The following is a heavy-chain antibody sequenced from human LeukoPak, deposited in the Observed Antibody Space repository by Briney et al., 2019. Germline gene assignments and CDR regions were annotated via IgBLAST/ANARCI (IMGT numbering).Heavy chain of an antibody. D-gene: IGHD3-16*01. CDR1: GFTFSSYS. CDR2: ISSSSSTI. CDR3: AREGGY. Sequence: GGSLRLSCAASGFTFSSYSMNWVRQAPGKGLEWVSYISSSSSTIYYADSMKGRFTISRDNTKNSLYLQMNSLRAEDTAVYYCAREGGYWGQGTLVTVSS. V-gene: IGHV3-48*04. J-gene: IGHJ4*02.